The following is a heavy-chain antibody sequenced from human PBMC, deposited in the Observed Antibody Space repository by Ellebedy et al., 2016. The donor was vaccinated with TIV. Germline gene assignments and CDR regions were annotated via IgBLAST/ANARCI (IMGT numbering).Heavy chain of an antibody. CDR2: IYSGGNT. CDR3: ARSGYREFDY. D-gene: IGHD5-18*01. J-gene: IGHJ4*02. Sequence: SETLSLTXTVSGRSINNYYWSFIRQPAGKGLEWIGRIYSGGNTNYNPSLKNRVTLSVDTSKNQFSLTLNSVTAADTAVYYCARSGYREFDYWGQGILVTVSS. V-gene: IGHV4-4*07. CDR1: GRSINNYY.